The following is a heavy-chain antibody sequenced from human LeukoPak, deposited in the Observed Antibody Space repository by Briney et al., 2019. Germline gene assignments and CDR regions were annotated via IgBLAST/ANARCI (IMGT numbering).Heavy chain of an antibody. CDR1: GGTFSSYA. CDR3: AREGTYYDFWSGYRMGAFDI. V-gene: IGHV1-69*11. D-gene: IGHD3-3*01. CDR2: IIPILGTA. Sequence: ASVKVSCKASGGTFSSYAISWVRQAPGQGLEWMGRIIPILGTANYAQKFQGRVTITTDESTSTAYMELSSLRSEDTAVYYCAREGTYYDFWSGYRMGAFDIWGQGTMVTVSS. J-gene: IGHJ3*02.